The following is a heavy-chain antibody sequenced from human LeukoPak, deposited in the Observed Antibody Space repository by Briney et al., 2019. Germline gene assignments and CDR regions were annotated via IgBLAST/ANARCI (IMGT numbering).Heavy chain of an antibody. CDR3: ARGPDPVVRGPRRAFDL. Sequence: GGSLRLSCAASGFTFTYYAMHWVRQAPGKGLELVALISYDGSRQYYTDSVKGRFIISRDDSRNTVYLQMNSLGVDDTALYYCARGPDPVVRGPRRAFDLWGQGTMVTVSS. CDR1: GFTFTYYA. J-gene: IGHJ3*01. D-gene: IGHD3-10*01. V-gene: IGHV3-30-3*01. CDR2: ISYDGSRQ.